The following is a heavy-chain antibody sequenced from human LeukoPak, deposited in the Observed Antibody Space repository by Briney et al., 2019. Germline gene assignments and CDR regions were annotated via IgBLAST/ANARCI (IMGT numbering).Heavy chain of an antibody. V-gene: IGHV3-21*01. CDR1: GFTFSSYS. CDR2: ISSSSSYI. CDR3: ARVVAGRQEDY. J-gene: IGHJ4*02. Sequence: GGSLSLSCAASGFTFSSYSMNWVRQAPGKGLEWVSSISSSSSYIYYADSVKGRFTISRDNAKNSLYLQMNSLRAEDTGVYYCARVVAGRQEDYWGQGTLVTVSS. D-gene: IGHD1-26*01.